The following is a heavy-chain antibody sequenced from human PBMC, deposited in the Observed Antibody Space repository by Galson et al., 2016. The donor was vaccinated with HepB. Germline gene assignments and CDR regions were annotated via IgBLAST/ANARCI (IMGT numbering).Heavy chain of an antibody. V-gene: IGHV1-2*05. CDR2: INPNTGDT. CDR1: GYTFTAYY. Sequence: VKVSCKASGYTFTAYYLHWLRQAPGQGLEWVGRINPNTGDTHYAQKFQGRVTMTRDRSINPVSMELRRLRSDDSVVYYCARDGGSSGNTFEYWGQGTLVTVSS. CDR3: ARDGGSSGNTFEY. J-gene: IGHJ4*02. D-gene: IGHD1-1*01.